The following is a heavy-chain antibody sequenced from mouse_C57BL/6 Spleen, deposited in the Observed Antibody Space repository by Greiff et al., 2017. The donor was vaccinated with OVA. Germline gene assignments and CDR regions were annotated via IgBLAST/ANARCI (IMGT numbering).Heavy chain of an antibody. CDR2: INPNNGGT. V-gene: IGHV1-26*01. CDR1: GYTFTDYY. CDR3: ARRDDHRAMDY. J-gene: IGHJ4*01. D-gene: IGHD3-1*01. Sequence: EVQLQQSGPELVKPGASVKISCKASGYTFTDYYMNWVKQSHGKSLEWIGDINPNNGGTSYNQKFKGKATLTVDKSSSTAYMELRSLTSEDSAVYYCARRDDHRAMDYWGQGTSVTVSS.